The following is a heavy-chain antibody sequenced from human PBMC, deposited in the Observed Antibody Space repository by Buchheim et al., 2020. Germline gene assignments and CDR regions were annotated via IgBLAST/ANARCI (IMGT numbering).Heavy chain of an antibody. CDR1: EFDFGYYW. Sequence: EMQLVASGGGLVQPGGSLRLSCAASEFDFGYYWMSWVRQAPGKGLEWVANINQVVSAIYYVDSVKGRFTISRDNTKNSLYLQMDRLRAEDTAMYYCVRVGRSGWPFDFWGQGTL. V-gene: IGHV3-7*01. D-gene: IGHD6-19*01. CDR2: INQVVSAI. J-gene: IGHJ4*02. CDR3: VRVGRSGWPFDF.